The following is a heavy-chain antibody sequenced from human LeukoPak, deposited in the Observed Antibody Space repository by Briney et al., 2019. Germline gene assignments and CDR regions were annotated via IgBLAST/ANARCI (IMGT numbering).Heavy chain of an antibody. J-gene: IGHJ3*02. CDR3: ARGSFGPDI. CDR2: SNNKGTET. V-gene: IGHV3-74*01. CDR1: GFTFNNFW. D-gene: IGHD3/OR15-3a*01. Sequence: PGGSLRLSCAASGFTFNNFWMHWVRQAPGKGLVWVSRSNNKGTETVYADSVKGRFTISRDNAKNMLYLQMNSLRAEDTAIYYCARGSFGPDIWGQGTMVTVSS.